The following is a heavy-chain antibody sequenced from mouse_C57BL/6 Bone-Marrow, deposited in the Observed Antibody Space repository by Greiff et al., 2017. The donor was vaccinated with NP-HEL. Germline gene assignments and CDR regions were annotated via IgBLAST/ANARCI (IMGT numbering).Heavy chain of an antibody. V-gene: IGHV14-1*01. CDR1: GFNIQDYY. J-gene: IGHJ4*01. CDR3: TTGVYYDYDGYAMDY. D-gene: IGHD2-4*01. CDR2: TDPEDGDT. Sequence: EVQLQQSGAELVRPGASVKLSCTASGFNIQDYYMHWVKQRPEQGLEWIGRTDPEDGDTEYAPKFQGQAHMTANTATNTAYLQLSSLTSEDTAVYYCTTGVYYDYDGYAMDYWGQGTSVTVTS.